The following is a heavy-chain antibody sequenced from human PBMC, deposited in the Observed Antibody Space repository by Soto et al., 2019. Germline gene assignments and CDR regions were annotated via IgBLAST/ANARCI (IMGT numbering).Heavy chain of an antibody. CDR1: GFTFISSF. V-gene: IGHV3-7*03. CDR2: ISQDGGVT. CDR3: ARYYRGSGRYFFDY. Sequence: PGGSLRLSCVASGFTFISSFMGWIRQAPGKGLEWVANISQDGGVTYYVDSVEGRFTISRDNTNDSLYLQMNSLRGEDTAIYYRARYYRGSGRYFFDYWGQGTPVTVSS. J-gene: IGHJ4*02. D-gene: IGHD6-19*01.